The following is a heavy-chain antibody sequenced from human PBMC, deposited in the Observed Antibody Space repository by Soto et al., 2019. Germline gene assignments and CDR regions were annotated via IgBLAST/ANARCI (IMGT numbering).Heavy chain of an antibody. CDR1: GDSIRSRSYY. CDR3: ARQRTSVVTQAYFDV. Sequence: LSLTCTVTGDSIRSRSYYWGWIRQPPGKGLEWIGSIYYSGSTYNNPSLRSRVSMSIDTSKDQFSLKLKSVTAADTALYFCARQRTSVVTQAYFDVWGQGSLGTVS. D-gene: IGHD2-21*02. V-gene: IGHV4-39*01. J-gene: IGHJ4*02. CDR2: IYYSGST.